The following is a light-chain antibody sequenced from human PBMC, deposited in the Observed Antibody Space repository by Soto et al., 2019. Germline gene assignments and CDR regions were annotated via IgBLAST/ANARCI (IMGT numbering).Light chain of an antibody. CDR1: QSISSY. J-gene: IGKJ1*01. V-gene: IGKV1-39*01. Sequence: DIQMTQSPSSLSASVGDRVTITCRASQSISSYLNWYQQKPGKAPKXLIYAASSLQSGVPSRFSGSGSETDLTITISSLQPEDCETYACQQSNSITWTFGQGTKVDIK. CDR3: QQSNSITWT. CDR2: AAS.